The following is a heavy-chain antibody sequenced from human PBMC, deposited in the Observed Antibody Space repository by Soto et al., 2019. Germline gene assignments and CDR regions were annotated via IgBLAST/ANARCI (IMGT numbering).Heavy chain of an antibody. CDR2: ISGSGFT. J-gene: IGHJ4*02. CDR1: GFPFSSYD. CDR3: AKGSSFDF. V-gene: IGHV3-23*01. Sequence: GESLKISCAASGFPFSSYDMSWARQVPGKGLEWVSCISGSGFTYYGDSVKGRFTISRDNSKNTLFLQMNNLRAEDTAIYYCAKGSSFDFWGPGTLVTVSS.